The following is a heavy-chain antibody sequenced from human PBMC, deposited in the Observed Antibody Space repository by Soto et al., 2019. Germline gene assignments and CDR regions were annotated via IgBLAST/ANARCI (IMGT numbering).Heavy chain of an antibody. J-gene: IGHJ6*04. CDR3: ARECAGITGTTMFLGGTTGAGMDV. Sequence: ASVKVSCKASGYTFTGYYMHWVRQAPGQGLEWMGWINPNSGGTNYAQKFQGWVTMTRDTSISTAYMELSRLRSDDTAVYYCARECAGITGTTMFLGGTTGAGMDVWGKGTTVTVSS. CDR2: INPNSGGT. D-gene: IGHD1-7*01. CDR1: GYTFTGYY. V-gene: IGHV1-2*04.